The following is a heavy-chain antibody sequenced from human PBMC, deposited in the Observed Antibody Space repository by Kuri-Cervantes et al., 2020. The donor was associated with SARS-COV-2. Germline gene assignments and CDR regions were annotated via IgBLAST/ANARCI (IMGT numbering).Heavy chain of an antibody. CDR2: IGTAGDT. Sequence: GESLKISCAASGFTFSSYDMHWVRQATGKGLEWVSAIGTAGDTYYPGSVKGRFTISRDNAKNSLYLQMNSLRAEDTAVYYCASVEGVTPDYWGQGTLDTV. V-gene: IGHV3-13*04. J-gene: IGHJ4*02. CDR3: ASVEGVTPDY. D-gene: IGHD5-18*01. CDR1: GFTFSSYD.